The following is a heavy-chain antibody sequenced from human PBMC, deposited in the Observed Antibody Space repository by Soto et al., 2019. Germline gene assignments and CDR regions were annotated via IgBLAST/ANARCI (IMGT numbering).Heavy chain of an antibody. CDR1: GYTFTSYA. J-gene: IGHJ3*02. CDR2: INAGNGNT. V-gene: IGHV1-3*01. CDR3: ARRYYGSGSYYRNAFDI. Sequence: ASVKVSCKASGYTFTSYAMHWVRQAPGQRLEWMGWINAGNGNTKYSQKFQGRVTITRDTSASTAYMELSSLRSEDTAVYYCARRYYGSGSYYRNAFDIWGQGTMVT. D-gene: IGHD3-10*01.